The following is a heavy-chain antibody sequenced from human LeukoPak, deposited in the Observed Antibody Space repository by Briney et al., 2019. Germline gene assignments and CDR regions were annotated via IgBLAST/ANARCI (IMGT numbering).Heavy chain of an antibody. Sequence: SETLSLTCTVYGGSISSYYWNWIRQPPGKGLEWIGYIYYSGSTNYNPSLKSRVTISVDTSKNQFSLKLSSVTAADTAVYYCARGGWYPESFQHWGQGALVTVSS. CDR2: IYYSGST. D-gene: IGHD6-19*01. V-gene: IGHV4-59*01. CDR1: GGSISSYY. CDR3: ARGGWYPESFQH. J-gene: IGHJ1*01.